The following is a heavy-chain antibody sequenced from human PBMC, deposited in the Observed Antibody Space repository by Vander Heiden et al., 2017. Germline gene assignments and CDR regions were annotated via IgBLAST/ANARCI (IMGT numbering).Heavy chain of an antibody. D-gene: IGHD1-26*01. CDR1: SSYG. CDR3: AKDLFGGSYGVFDY. J-gene: IGHJ4*02. CDR2: ISYDGSNK. V-gene: IGHV3-30*18. Sequence: SSYGMHWVRQAPGKGLEWVAVISYDGSNKYYANSVKGRFTISRDNSKNTLYLQMNSLRAEDTAVNYCAKDLFGGSYGVFDYWGQGTLVTVSS.